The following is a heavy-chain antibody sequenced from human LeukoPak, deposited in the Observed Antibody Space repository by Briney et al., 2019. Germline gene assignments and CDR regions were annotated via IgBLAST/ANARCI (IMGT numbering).Heavy chain of an antibody. Sequence: GGSLRLSCAASGFTFSNYGMHWVRQAPGKGLEWVTFIRYDGSNKHHADSVKGRFTISRDNSKNTLYLQMNSLRAEDTAVYSCARDNSVRDEAWWFNPWGQGPLVTVSS. V-gene: IGHV3-30*02. D-gene: IGHD5-24*01. J-gene: IGHJ5*02. CDR3: ARDNSVRDEAWWFNP. CDR1: GFTFSNYG. CDR2: IRYDGSNK.